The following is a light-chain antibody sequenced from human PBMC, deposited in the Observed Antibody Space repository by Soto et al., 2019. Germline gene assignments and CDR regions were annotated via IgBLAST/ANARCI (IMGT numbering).Light chain of an antibody. V-gene: IGLV2-14*03. CDR3: YSYTSSSTDV. Sequence: QSALTQPASVSGSPGQSITISCTGTSSDVGGYNYVSWYQQHPAKAPKVMIYDVSNRPSGVSNRFSGSTSGNTASLTISGLQAEDEADYYCYSYTSSSTDVFGTGTKLTVL. CDR2: DVS. J-gene: IGLJ1*01. CDR1: SSDVGGYNY.